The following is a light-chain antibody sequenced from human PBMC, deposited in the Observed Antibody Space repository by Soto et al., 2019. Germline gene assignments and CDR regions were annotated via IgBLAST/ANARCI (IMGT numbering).Light chain of an antibody. Sequence: DIQMTQSPSSLSASVGARVTITCRASQSIVTYLNWYLQKPGKAPKLLIYAASNLQSGVPSRFSGSGSGTDFTLTISSLQPEDFATYFCQQSYSTPPWTFGQGTKVEIK. CDR2: AAS. V-gene: IGKV1-39*01. CDR3: QQSYSTPPWT. J-gene: IGKJ1*01. CDR1: QSIVTY.